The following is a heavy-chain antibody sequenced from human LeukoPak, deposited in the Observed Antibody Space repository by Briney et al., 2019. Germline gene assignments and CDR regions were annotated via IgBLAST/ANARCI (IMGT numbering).Heavy chain of an antibody. J-gene: IGHJ4*02. Sequence: PGGSLRLSCAASGFTFSSYAMSWVRQAPGKGLEWVSIITGSGGSTYYADSVKGRFTISRDNSKNTLYLQMNSLRAEDTAIYYCAKVDYPTFDYWGQGTLVTVSS. CDR1: GFTFSSYA. V-gene: IGHV3-23*01. D-gene: IGHD3-16*01. CDR3: AKVDYPTFDY. CDR2: ITGSGGST.